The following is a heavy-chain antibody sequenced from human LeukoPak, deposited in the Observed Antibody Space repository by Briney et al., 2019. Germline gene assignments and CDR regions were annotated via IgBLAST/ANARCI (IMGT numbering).Heavy chain of an antibody. CDR3: AREANGENYYHYYGMDV. J-gene: IGHJ6*02. D-gene: IGHD7-27*01. CDR2: INSDGSST. Sequence: PGGSVRLSCAASGFTFSSYWMHWVRQAPGKGLVWVSRINSDGSSTSYADSVKGRFTISRDNAKNTLYLQMNSLRAEDTAVYYCAREANGENYYHYYGMDVWGQGTTVTVSS. V-gene: IGHV3-74*01. CDR1: GFTFSSYW.